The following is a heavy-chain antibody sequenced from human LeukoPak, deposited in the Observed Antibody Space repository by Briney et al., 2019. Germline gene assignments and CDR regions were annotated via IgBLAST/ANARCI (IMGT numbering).Heavy chain of an antibody. J-gene: IGHJ4*02. D-gene: IGHD6-13*01. CDR1: GGSISSYY. Sequence: SQTLSLTCTVSGGSISSYYWSWIRQPPGKGLEWIGYIYYSGSTNYNPSLKSRVTISVDTSKNQFSLKLSSVTAADTAVYYCARQIAAAGTIYFDYWGQGTLVTVSS. CDR2: IYYSGST. CDR3: ARQIAAAGTIYFDY. V-gene: IGHV4-59*08.